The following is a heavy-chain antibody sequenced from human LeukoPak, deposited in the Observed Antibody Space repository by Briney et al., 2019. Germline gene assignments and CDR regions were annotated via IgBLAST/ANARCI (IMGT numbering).Heavy chain of an antibody. D-gene: IGHD2-15*01. CDR1: GGSISSGDYY. CDR3: ARDLGYCSGGSCYSAWFDP. CDR2: IYYSGST. J-gene: IGHJ5*02. V-gene: IGHV4-30-4*01. Sequence: SQTLSLTCTVSGGSISSGDYYWSWIRQPPGKGLEWIGYIYYSGSTYYNPSLKGRVTISVDTSKNQFSLKLSSVTAADTAVYYCARDLGYCSGGSCYSAWFDPWGQGTLVTVSS.